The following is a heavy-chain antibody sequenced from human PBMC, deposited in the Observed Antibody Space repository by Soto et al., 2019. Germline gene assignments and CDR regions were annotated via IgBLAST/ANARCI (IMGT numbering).Heavy chain of an antibody. V-gene: IGHV1-69*13. D-gene: IGHD3-3*01. Sequence: SVKVSCKASGGTFSSYAISWVRQAPGQGLEWMGGIIPIFGTANYAQKFQGRVTITADESTSTAYMELSSLRSEGTAVYYCARGLTIFGVERPYHHYYGMDVCGQGTTVTVSS. CDR2: IIPIFGTA. CDR1: GGTFSSYA. J-gene: IGHJ6*02. CDR3: ARGLTIFGVERPYHHYYGMDV.